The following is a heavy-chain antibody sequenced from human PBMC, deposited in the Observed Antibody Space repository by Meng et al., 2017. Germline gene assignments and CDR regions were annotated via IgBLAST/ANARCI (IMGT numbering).Heavy chain of an antibody. CDR2: IYHSGST. CDR3: ARWSIYCSGGSCYSFDY. D-gene: IGHD2-15*01. CDR1: GGSISSSNW. Sequence: VQLEESGPALGKPSGTLSLTCAVSGGSISSSNWWSWVRQPPGKGLEWIGEIYHSGSTNYNPSLKSRVTISVDKSKNQFSLKLSSVTAADTAVYYCARWSIYCSGGSCYSFDYWGQGTLVTVSS. V-gene: IGHV4-4*02. J-gene: IGHJ4*02.